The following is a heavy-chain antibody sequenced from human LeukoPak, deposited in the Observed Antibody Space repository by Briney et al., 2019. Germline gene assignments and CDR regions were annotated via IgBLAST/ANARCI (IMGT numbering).Heavy chain of an antibody. CDR3: AKNYGSGSSVKYYYYMDV. V-gene: IGHV3-9*01. CDR1: GFTFDDYA. CDR2: ISWNSASI. D-gene: IGHD3-10*01. J-gene: IGHJ6*03. Sequence: QSGGSLRLSCAASGFTFDDYAMHWVRQAPGKGLEWVSGISWNSASIGYADSVKGRFTISRDNSKNTLYLQMNSLRAEDSAVYYCAKNYGSGSSVKYYYYMDVWGKGTTVTVSS.